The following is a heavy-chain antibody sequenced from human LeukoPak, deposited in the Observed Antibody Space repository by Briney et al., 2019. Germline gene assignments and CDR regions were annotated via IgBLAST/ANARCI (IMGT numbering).Heavy chain of an antibody. D-gene: IGHD3-22*01. Sequence: SETLSLTCTVSGGSIRSSSYYWGWIRQPPGKGLEWIGSIYYSGSTYYNPSLKSRVTISVDASKNQFSLKLSSVTAADTAVYYCARQKMIVVVRPGWYFDLWGRGTLVTVSS. CDR1: GGSIRSSSYY. J-gene: IGHJ2*01. CDR3: ARQKMIVVVRPGWYFDL. CDR2: IYYSGST. V-gene: IGHV4-39*01.